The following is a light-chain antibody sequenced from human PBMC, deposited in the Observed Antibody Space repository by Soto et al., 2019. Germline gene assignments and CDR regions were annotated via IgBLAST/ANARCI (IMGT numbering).Light chain of an antibody. J-gene: IGKJ1*01. CDR3: EQANSYSEA. Sequence: DIQMTQSPSTLSGSVGDRVTITCRASQTISSWLAWYQQKPGKAPKLLIYKASTLKSGVPSRFSGSGSGTEFTLTISSLQPDDFATYYGEQANSYSEAFGKGTNVYLK. CDR1: QTISSW. V-gene: IGKV1-5*03. CDR2: KAS.